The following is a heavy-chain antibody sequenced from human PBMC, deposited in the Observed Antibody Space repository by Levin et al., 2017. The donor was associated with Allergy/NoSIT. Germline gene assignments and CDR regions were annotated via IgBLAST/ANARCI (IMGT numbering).Heavy chain of an antibody. CDR2: INHSGST. V-gene: IGHV4-34*01. J-gene: IGHJ6*03. CDR3: ARIRVIRFLEWLGSTQNDYYYYYMDV. D-gene: IGHD3-3*01. CDR1: GGSFSGYY. Sequence: SETLSLTCAVYGGSFSGYYWSWIRQPPGKGLEWIGEINHSGSTNYNPSLKSRVTISVDTSKNQFSLKLSSVTAADTAVYYCARIRVIRFLEWLGSTQNDYYYYYMDVWGKGTTVTVSS.